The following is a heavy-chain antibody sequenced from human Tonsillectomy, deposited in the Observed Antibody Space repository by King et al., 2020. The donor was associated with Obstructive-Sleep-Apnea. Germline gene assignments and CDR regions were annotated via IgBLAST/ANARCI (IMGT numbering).Heavy chain of an antibody. J-gene: IGHJ5*02. V-gene: IGHV3-30*18. CDR3: AKNEASISAVSTDPIA. CDR2: ISYDVSNK. CDR1: GFTFNSYG. D-gene: IGHD6-6*01. Sequence: VQLVESGGGVVQPGRSLRLSCAASGFTFNSYGMHWVRQAPGKGLAWLAVISYDVSNKNYADSVQGRFTISRENPKNTLYLKMNNLRAEDTAMYYCAKNEASISAVSTDPIAWGQGTLVTVSS.